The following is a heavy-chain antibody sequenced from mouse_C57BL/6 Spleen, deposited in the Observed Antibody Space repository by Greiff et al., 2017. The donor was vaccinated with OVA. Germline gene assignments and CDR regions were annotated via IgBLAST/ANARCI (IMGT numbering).Heavy chain of an antibody. CDR1: GFTFSNYW. D-gene: IGHD2-4*01. Sequence: EVKLLESGGGLVQPGGSMKLSCVASGFTFSNYWMNWVRQSPEKGLEWVAQIRLKSDNYATHYAESVKGRFTISRDDSKSSVYLQMNNLRAEDTGIYYCTRLPYWYFDVWGTGTTVTVSS. CDR2: IRLKSDNYAT. J-gene: IGHJ1*03. V-gene: IGHV6-3*01. CDR3: TRLPYWYFDV.